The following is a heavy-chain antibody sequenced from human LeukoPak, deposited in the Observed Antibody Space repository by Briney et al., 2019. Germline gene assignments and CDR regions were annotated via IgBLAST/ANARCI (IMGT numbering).Heavy chain of an antibody. CDR3: ARESIAAAGTWDY. J-gene: IGHJ4*02. CDR2: INPNSGGT. Sequence: ASVKVSCKASGYTFTGYWMHWVRQAPGQGLEWMGWINPNSGGTNYAQKFQGRVTMTRDTSISTAYMELSRLRSDDTAVYYCARESIAAAGTWDYWGQGTLVTVSS. D-gene: IGHD6-13*01. CDR1: GYTFTGYW. V-gene: IGHV1-2*02.